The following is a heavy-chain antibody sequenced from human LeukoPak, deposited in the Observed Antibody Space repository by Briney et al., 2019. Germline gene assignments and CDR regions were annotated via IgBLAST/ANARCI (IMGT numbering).Heavy chain of an antibody. Sequence: PGGSLRLSCAASGFTFSSYGMHWVRQAPGKGLEWVAFIRYDGSNKYYADSVKGRFTISRDNSKNTLYLQMNSLRAEDTAVYYCARDEIVVVITFSAFDIWGQGTMVTVSS. CDR1: GFTFSSYG. J-gene: IGHJ3*02. D-gene: IGHD3-22*01. CDR3: ARDEIVVVITFSAFDI. CDR2: IRYDGSNK. V-gene: IGHV3-30*02.